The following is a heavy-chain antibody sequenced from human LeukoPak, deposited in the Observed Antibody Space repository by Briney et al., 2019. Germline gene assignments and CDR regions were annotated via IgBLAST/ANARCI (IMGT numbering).Heavy chain of an antibody. J-gene: IGHJ4*02. D-gene: IGHD6-19*01. CDR1: GGSISSIDYH. V-gene: IGHV4-39*01. Sequence: SETLSLTCTVSGGSISSIDYHWVWIRQPPGKGLEWIGSISYSGSTHCNPSLRSRVTMSVDTSKNQFSLKLSSVTAADTAVFYCARHEDSGDWYLDYWGQGRLVTVSS. CDR2: ISYSGST. CDR3: ARHEDSGDWYLDY.